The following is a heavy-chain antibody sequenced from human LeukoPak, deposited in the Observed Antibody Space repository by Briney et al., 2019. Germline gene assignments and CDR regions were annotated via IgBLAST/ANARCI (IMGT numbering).Heavy chain of an antibody. CDR2: INSDGSTT. D-gene: IGHD3-10*01. J-gene: IGHJ4*02. CDR3: ARGNYYGQDY. CDR1: GFTFSSYW. Sequence: GGSLRLSCGASGFTFSSYWMHWVRQAPGKGLVWISRINSDGSTTSYADSVKGRFTISRDNAKNTLYLQMNSLRAEDTAVYYCARGNYYGQDYWGQGTLVTFSS. V-gene: IGHV3-74*01.